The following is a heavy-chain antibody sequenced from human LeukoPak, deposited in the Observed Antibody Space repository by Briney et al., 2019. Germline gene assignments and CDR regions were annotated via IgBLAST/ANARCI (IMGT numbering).Heavy chain of an antibody. Sequence: GGSLRLSYAASGFTFSSYGMHWVRQAPGKGLEWVAVIWYDGSSKYYADSVKGRFTISRDNSKNTLYLQMNSLRAEDMAVYYCARGLGLGELSYWGQGTLVTVSS. V-gene: IGHV3-33*01. CDR3: ARGLGLGELSY. D-gene: IGHD3-16*02. CDR2: IWYDGSSK. J-gene: IGHJ4*02. CDR1: GFTFSSYG.